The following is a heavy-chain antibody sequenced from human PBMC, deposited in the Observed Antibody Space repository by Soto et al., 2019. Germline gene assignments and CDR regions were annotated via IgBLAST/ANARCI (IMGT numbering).Heavy chain of an antibody. CDR1: GFTFSSYS. CDR3: ARIAYCGGDCYLDAFDI. V-gene: IGHV3-21*01. Sequence: GGSLRLSCAASGFTFSSYSMNWVRQAPGKGLEWVSSISSSSSYIYYADSVKGRFTISRDNAKNSLYLQMNSLRAEDTAEYYCARIAYCGGDCYLDAFDIWGQGTMVTVSS. J-gene: IGHJ3*02. CDR2: ISSSSSYI. D-gene: IGHD2-21*02.